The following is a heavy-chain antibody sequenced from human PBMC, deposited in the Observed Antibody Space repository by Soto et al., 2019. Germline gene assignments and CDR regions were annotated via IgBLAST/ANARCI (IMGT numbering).Heavy chain of an antibody. D-gene: IGHD5-18*01. J-gene: IGHJ4*02. V-gene: IGHV3-23*01. Sequence: GGSLRLSCAASGYTVSSYAMSWVRQAQGKGLERVSAISGSGGSTYYADSVKGRFTISRDNXKNTLYLQMNSIRAEYTAVYSCAKEHPYSYGYWGRATLVTLSS. CDR3: AKEHPYSYGY. CDR1: GYTVSSYA. CDR2: ISGSGGST.